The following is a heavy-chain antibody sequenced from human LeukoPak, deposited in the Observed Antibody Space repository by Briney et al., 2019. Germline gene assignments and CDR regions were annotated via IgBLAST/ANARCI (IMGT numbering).Heavy chain of an antibody. Sequence: GRSLRLSCAASGFTFSSYGMHWVRQAPGKGLEWVAVISYDGSNKYYADSVKGRFTISRDNSKNTLYLQMNSLRAEDTVVYYCAKDRPYSSWSDSYYFDYWGQGTLVTVSS. D-gene: IGHD6-13*01. CDR2: ISYDGSNK. CDR1: GFTFSSYG. V-gene: IGHV3-30*18. J-gene: IGHJ4*02. CDR3: AKDRPYSSWSDSYYFDY.